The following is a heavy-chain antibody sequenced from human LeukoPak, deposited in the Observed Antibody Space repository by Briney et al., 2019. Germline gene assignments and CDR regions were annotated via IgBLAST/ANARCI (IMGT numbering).Heavy chain of an antibody. J-gene: IGHJ6*03. CDR3: ARGCQYQLLIFLYYYMDV. D-gene: IGHD2-2*01. CDR2: ISAYNGNT. CDR1: GYTFTSYG. Sequence: ASVKVSCKASGYTFTSYGISWVRQAPGQGLEWMGWISAYNGNTNYAQKLQGRVTMTRDTSISTAYMELSRLRSDDTAVYYCARGCQYQLLIFLYYYMDVWGKGTTVAISS. V-gene: IGHV1-18*01.